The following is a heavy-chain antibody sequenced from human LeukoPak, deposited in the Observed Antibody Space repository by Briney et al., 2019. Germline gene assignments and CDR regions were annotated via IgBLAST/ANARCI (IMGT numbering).Heavy chain of an antibody. V-gene: IGHV3-23*01. D-gene: IGHD5-18*01. CDR2: IVGSGVTT. J-gene: IGHJ4*02. Sequence: GGSLRLSCAASGFTFSSYEMNWVRQAPGKGLEWVSGIVGSGVTTYYADSVKGRFTISRDNSKNTLYLQMDSLRAEDTATYYCATYRQIQVPFEFWGQGTLVTVSS. CDR3: ATYRQIQVPFEF. CDR1: GFTFSSYE.